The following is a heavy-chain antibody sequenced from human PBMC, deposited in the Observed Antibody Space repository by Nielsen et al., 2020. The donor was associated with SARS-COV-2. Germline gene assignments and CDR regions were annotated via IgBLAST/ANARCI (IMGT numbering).Heavy chain of an antibody. Sequence: WIRQPPGKGLEWVANIKKDGSEKYYVDSVKGRFTISRDNAKNSLYLQMNSLRAEDTAVYYCARDGYNYGGSDYYYGMDVWGQGTTVTVSS. J-gene: IGHJ6*02. V-gene: IGHV3-7*01. CDR3: ARDGYNYGGSDYYYGMDV. CDR2: IKKDGSEK. D-gene: IGHD5-24*01.